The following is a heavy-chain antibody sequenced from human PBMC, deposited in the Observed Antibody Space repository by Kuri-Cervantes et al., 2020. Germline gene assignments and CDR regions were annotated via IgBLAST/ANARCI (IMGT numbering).Heavy chain of an antibody. V-gene: IGHV1-2*02. CDR2: INPNSGGT. J-gene: IGHJ6*02. CDR1: GYTFTGYY. CDR3: ARGLPKPIYYGMDV. Sequence: ASVKVSCKASGYTFTGYYMHWVRQAPGQGLEWMGWINPNSGGTNYAQKFQGRVTMTRDTSISTAYMELSRLRSDDTAVYYCARGLPKPIYYGMDVWDQGTTVTVSS.